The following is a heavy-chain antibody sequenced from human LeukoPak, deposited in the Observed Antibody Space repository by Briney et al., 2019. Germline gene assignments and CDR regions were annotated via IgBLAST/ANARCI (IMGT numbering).Heavy chain of an antibody. CDR1: GFTVSSDY. D-gene: IGHD6-6*01. CDR2: IQSGGTT. V-gene: IGHV3-53*05. CDR3: AKGSSSPSGFDY. Sequence: GGSLRHSCPASGFTVSSDYMNWVRQAPGKGLEWVSVIQSGGTTYYADSVKGRFTISRDNSKNTLYLQMNSLRPEDTAVYSCAKGSSSPSGFDYWGQGTLVTVSS. J-gene: IGHJ4*02.